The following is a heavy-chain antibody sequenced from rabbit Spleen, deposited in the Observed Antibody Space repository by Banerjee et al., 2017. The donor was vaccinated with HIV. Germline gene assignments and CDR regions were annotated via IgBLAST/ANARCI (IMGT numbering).Heavy chain of an antibody. CDR1: GFSFSSTYW. CDR3: ARDSAGREDFNL. V-gene: IGHV1S45*01. Sequence: QEQLEESGGGLVKPEGSLTLTCKASGFSFSSTYWACWVRQAPGKGLEWIACIDAGNSGSTYYASWAKGRFTISKTSSTTVTLQMTSLTAADTATYFCARDSAGREDFNLWGQGTLVTVS. J-gene: IGHJ4*01. CDR2: IDAGNSGST. D-gene: IGHD4-2*01.